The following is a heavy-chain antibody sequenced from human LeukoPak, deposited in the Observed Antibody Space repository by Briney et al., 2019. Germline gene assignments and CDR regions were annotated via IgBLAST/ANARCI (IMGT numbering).Heavy chain of an antibody. D-gene: IGHD6-13*01. CDR1: GYTFTSYD. J-gene: IGHJ6*02. Sequence: ASVKVSCKASGYTFTSYDINLVRQATGQGLEWMGWMNPNSGNTGYAQKFQGRVTMTRNTSISTAYMELSSLRSEDTAVYYCARVKYSSSWYVRYYYYYGMDVWGQGTTVTVSS. V-gene: IGHV1-8*01. CDR2: MNPNSGNT. CDR3: ARVKYSSSWYVRYYYYYGMDV.